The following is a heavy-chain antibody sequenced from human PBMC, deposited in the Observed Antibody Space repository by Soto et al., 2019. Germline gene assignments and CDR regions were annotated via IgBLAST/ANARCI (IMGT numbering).Heavy chain of an antibody. CDR3: GLGSGKIRGPGSDY. V-gene: IGHV1-69*01. D-gene: IGHD1-26*01. Sequence: QVQLVQSGAEVKKPGSSVKVSCKASGGTFSSYAISWVRQAPGQGLEWMGGIIPIFGTANYAQKIQGRVKITEDESTSTAYMDLSSLRSEDTAVYYCGLGSGKIRGPGSDYWGPGTLVTVSS. J-gene: IGHJ4*02. CDR1: GGTFSSYA. CDR2: IIPIFGTA.